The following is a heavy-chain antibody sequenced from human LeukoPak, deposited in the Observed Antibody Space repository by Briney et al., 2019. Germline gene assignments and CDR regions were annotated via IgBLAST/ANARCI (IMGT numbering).Heavy chain of an antibody. V-gene: IGHV5-51*01. CDR1: GYSFTTYW. Sequence: GESLKISCKGSGYSFTTYWIGWVRQMPGKGPEWMGVIYPGDSETRYSPSFQGQVTISADKSITTTYLQWSSLKASDTAMYYCATGGYCSSTTCYFFFDYWGQGTLVTVSS. CDR2: IYPGDSET. CDR3: ATGGYCSSTTCYFFFDY. J-gene: IGHJ4*02. D-gene: IGHD2-2*01.